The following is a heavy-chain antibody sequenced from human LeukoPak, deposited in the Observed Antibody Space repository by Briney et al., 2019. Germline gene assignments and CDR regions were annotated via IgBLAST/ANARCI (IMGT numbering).Heavy chain of an antibody. Sequence: GGALRLSCGAPGFTFCSYALSWVRQAPGEGLEGGSAISGSGGSTYYADSVKGRFTISRDNSKNTLYLQMNSLRAEDTAVYYCAKDRLIAEKYYFDYWGQGTLVTVSS. CDR1: GFTFCSYA. CDR3: AKDRLIAEKYYFDY. CDR2: ISGSGGST. V-gene: IGHV3-23*01. D-gene: IGHD6-13*01. J-gene: IGHJ4*02.